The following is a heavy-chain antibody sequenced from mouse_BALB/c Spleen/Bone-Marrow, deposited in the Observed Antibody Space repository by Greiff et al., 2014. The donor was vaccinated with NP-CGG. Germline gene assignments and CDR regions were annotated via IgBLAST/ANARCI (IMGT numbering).Heavy chain of an antibody. V-gene: IGHV14-3*02. CDR2: IDPANGNT. CDR3: ARDYGSSYYYAMDY. D-gene: IGHD1-1*01. CDR1: GFNIKDTY. Sequence: VQLQQSGAELVKPGASVKLSCTASGFNIKDTYMHWVKQRPEQGLEWIGRIDPANGNTKYDPKFQGKATITADTSSNTAYLQLSSLTSEDTVVYYCARDYGSSYYYAMDYWGQGTSVTVSS. J-gene: IGHJ4*01.